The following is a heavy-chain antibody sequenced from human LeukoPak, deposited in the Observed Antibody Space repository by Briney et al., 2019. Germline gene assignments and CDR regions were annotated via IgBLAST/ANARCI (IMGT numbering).Heavy chain of an antibody. J-gene: IGHJ4*02. D-gene: IGHD6-19*01. CDR2: IIPILGIA. CDR3: ARNLRNWGSGWYHYFDY. V-gene: IGHV1-69*04. Sequence: GASVKVSCKASGYTFTSYGISWVRQAPGQGLEWMGRIIPILGIANYAQKFQGRVTITADKSTSTAYMELSSLRSEDTAVYYCARNLRNWGSGWYHYFDYWGQGTLVTVSS. CDR1: GYTFTSYG.